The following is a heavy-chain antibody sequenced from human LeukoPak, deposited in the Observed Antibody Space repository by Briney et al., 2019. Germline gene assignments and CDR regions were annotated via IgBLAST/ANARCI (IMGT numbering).Heavy chain of an antibody. CDR3: AKDEIAAAGALGY. CDR1: GFTFSSYG. V-gene: IGHV3-30*18. CDR2: ISYDGSNK. J-gene: IGHJ4*02. Sequence: GGSLRLSCAASGFTFSSYGMHWVRQAPGKGLEWVAVISYDGSNKYYADSVKGRFTISSDNSKNTLYLQMNSLRAEDTAVYYCAKDEIAAAGALGYWGQGTLVTVSS. D-gene: IGHD6-13*01.